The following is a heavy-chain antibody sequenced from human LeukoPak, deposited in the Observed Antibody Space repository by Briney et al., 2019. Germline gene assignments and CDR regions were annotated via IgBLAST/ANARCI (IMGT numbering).Heavy chain of an antibody. J-gene: IGHJ4*02. Sequence: ASVKVSCKASGYTFINYGIAWVRQAPGQGPEWMGWISANNGNTNYAQKLQGRVTMTTDTSSSTAYMELRSLRSDDTAVYYCARDGYFDYWGQGTLVTVSS. CDR2: ISANNGNT. V-gene: IGHV1-18*01. CDR3: ARDGYFDY. CDR1: GYTFINYG.